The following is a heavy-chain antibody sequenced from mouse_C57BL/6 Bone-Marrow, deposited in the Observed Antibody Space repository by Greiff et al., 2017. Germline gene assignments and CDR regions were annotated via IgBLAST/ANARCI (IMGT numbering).Heavy chain of an antibody. CDR2: INPNNGGT. CDR1: GYTFTDYY. D-gene: IGHD2-2*01. Sequence: EVQLQQSGPELVKPGASVKISCKASGYTFTDYYMNWVKQSHGKSLEWIGDINPNNGGTSYNQKFKGKATLTVDKSSSTAYMELRSLTSEDAAVDYCARSGDGYDYAMDYWGQGTSVTVSS. V-gene: IGHV1-26*01. CDR3: ARSGDGYDYAMDY. J-gene: IGHJ4*01.